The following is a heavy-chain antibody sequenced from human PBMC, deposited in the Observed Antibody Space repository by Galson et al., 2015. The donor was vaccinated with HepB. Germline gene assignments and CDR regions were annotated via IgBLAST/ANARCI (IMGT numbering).Heavy chain of an antibody. V-gene: IGHV3-64D*06. CDR3: VKDSRLGSGLYNFDY. J-gene: IGHJ4*02. CDR1: GFTFSSYA. CDR2: ISSNGGST. D-gene: IGHD3-10*01. Sequence: SLRLSCAASGFTFSSYAMHWVRQAPGKGLEYVSAISSNGGSTYYADSVKGRYTISRDNSKNTLYLQMSSLRAEDTAVYYCVKDSRLGSGLYNFDYWGQGTLVTVSS.